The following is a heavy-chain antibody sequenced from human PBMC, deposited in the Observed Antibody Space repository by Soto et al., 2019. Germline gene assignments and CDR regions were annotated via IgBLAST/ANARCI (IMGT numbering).Heavy chain of an antibody. D-gene: IGHD2-2*01. Sequence: SSETLSLTCAVSGYSIISGNYWAFIRQPPGRGLEWIGSLYHIGSTHYNTSLKSRVTISVDTSKNHFSLELSSVTAADTAIYYCRSSTSCYDESCVDVWGQGTMVTVSS. J-gene: IGHJ6*02. CDR1: GYSIISGNY. CDR2: LYHIGST. V-gene: IGHV4-38-2*01. CDR3: RSSTSCYDESCVDV.